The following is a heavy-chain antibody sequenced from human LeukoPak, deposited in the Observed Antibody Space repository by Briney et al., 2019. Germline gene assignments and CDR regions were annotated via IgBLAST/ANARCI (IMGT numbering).Heavy chain of an antibody. J-gene: IGHJ5*02. CDR1: SGSFNSDSHY. CDR3: ARWSSSWENNWFDP. V-gene: IGHV4-39*07. CDR2: VYYKGTT. Sequence: SSETLSLTCTVSSGSFNSDSHYWGWIRQPPGKGLEWIGSVYYKGTTQYNPSLKSRATMSVDTSNNRFSLSLTSATAAGTGMYYCARWSSSWENNWFDPWGQGILVTVSS. D-gene: IGHD6-13*01.